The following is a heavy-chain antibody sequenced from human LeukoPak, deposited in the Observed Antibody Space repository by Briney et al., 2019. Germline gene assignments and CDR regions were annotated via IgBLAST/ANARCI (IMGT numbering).Heavy chain of an antibody. CDR3: ARVAAMDLYYFDY. Sequence: GGSLRLSCAASGFTFSSYEMNWVRQAPGKGLEWVSYISSSGSTIYYADSVKGRFTISRDNAKNSLYLQMNSLRAEDTAVYYCARVAAMDLYYFDYWGQGTLVTVSS. D-gene: IGHD5-18*01. J-gene: IGHJ4*02. V-gene: IGHV3-48*03. CDR1: GFTFSSYE. CDR2: ISSSGSTI.